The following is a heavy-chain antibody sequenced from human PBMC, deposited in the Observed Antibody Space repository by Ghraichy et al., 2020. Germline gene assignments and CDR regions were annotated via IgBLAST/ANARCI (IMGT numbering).Heavy chain of an antibody. V-gene: IGHV4-59*11. CDR3: AGARGAWDAFAI. Sequence: SETLSLTCTVSGGSINNHFWSFIRQSPTRGLEWIGYIYYSGSTTYHPSLRSRVTLSVDTSKNQFSLRLNSVTAADTAVYYCAGARGAWDAFAIWGQGTVVAVSS. CDR1: GGSINNHF. J-gene: IGHJ3*02. D-gene: IGHD1-26*01. CDR2: IYYSGST.